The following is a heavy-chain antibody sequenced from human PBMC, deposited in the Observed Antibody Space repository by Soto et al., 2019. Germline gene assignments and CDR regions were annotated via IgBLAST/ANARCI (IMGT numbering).Heavy chain of an antibody. J-gene: IGHJ4*02. V-gene: IGHV3-23*01. CDR3: AKDPNYDFWSGYYTPSGFDY. CDR1: GFTFSSYA. Sequence: QPGGSLRLSCAASGFTFSSYAMSWVRQDPGKGLDWVSAISGSGGSTYYADSVKGRFTISRDNSKNTLYLQMNSLRAEDTAVYYCAKDPNYDFWSGYYTPSGFDYWGQGTLVTVSS. CDR2: ISGSGGST. D-gene: IGHD3-3*01.